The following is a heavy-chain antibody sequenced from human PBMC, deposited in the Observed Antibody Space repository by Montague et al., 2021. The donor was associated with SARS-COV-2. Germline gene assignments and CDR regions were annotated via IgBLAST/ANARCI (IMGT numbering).Heavy chain of an antibody. Sequence: SETLSLTCTVSGDSISGYYWTWIRQAPEKGLEWIGYIYYSGSTYYTPSLKSRVTISVDTPKNQFSLRLSSVTAADTAVYYCARHSGRDTIFGVVIIFDAFDIWGQGTMVTVSS. D-gene: IGHD3-3*01. V-gene: IGHV4-59*04. CDR3: ARHSGRDTIFGVVIIFDAFDI. CDR2: IYYSGST. CDR1: GDSISGYY. J-gene: IGHJ3*02.